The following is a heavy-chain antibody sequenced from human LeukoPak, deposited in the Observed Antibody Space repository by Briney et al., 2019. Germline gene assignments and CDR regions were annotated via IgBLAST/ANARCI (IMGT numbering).Heavy chain of an antibody. CDR1: GFTFSSFE. D-gene: IGHD5-18*01. V-gene: IGHV3-48*03. Sequence: GGSLRLSCAASGFTFSSFEMNWVRQAPGKGLEWVSYISSSAGTTYYADSVKGRFTISRDNAKNSLYLQMNSLRAEDTAVYFCARQQQQLWYDWGQGTLVTVSS. J-gene: IGHJ4*02. CDR2: ISSSAGTT. CDR3: ARQQQQLWYD.